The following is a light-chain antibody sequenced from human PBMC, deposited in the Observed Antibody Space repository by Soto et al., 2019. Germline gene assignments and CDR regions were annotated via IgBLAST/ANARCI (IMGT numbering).Light chain of an antibody. CDR3: QQYNNWPPT. V-gene: IGKV3-15*01. CDR1: QSVSSN. J-gene: IGKJ4*01. CDR2: GAS. Sequence: EIVMTQSPATLSVSPGERATRSCRASQSVSSNLAWYQQKPGPAPRLLIYGASTRATGIPARFSGSGSGTEFTLTISSLQSEDFAVYYCQQYNNWPPTFGGGTKVDIK.